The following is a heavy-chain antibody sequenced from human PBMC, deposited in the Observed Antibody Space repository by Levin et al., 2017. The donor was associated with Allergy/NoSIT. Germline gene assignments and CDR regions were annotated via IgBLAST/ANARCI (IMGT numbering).Heavy chain of an antibody. CDR2: ISAYNGNT. D-gene: IGHD3-22*01. V-gene: IGHV1-18*01. Sequence: ASVKVSCKASGYTFTSYGISWVRQAPGQGLEWMGWISAYNGNTNYAQKLQGRVTMTTDTSTSTAYMELRSLRSDDTAVYYCAREGVEGVITWYYYYGMDVWGHGTTVTVSS. CDR3: AREGVEGVITWYYYYGMDV. J-gene: IGHJ6*02. CDR1: GYTFTSYG.